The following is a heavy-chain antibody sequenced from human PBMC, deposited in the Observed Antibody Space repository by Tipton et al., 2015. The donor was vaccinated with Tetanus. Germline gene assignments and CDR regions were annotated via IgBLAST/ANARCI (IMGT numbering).Heavy chain of an antibody. Sequence: TLSLTCAVYGGSFSGYYWSWIRQPPGKGLEWIGEINHSGSTNYNPSLKSRVTISVDTSKNQFSLKLSSVTAADTAVYYCSRAPGSGVNTFMIPEPPFDYWGQGTVVPVSS. J-gene: IGHJ4*02. V-gene: IGHV4-34*01. CDR1: GGSFSGYY. CDR3: SRAPGSGVNTFMIPEPPFDY. D-gene: IGHD3-16*01. CDR2: INHSGST.